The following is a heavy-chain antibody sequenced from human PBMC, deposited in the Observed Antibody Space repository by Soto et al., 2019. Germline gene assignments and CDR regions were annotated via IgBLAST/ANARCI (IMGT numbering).Heavy chain of an antibody. CDR3: ARVEGKFDP. CDR1: SGSISTNKW. CDR2: IYHSGKT. J-gene: IGHJ5*02. Sequence: SETLSLTCAVSSGSISTNKWWSWVRQPPGKGLEWIGEIYHSGKTNYNPSLERRVTISVDKSKNQFSLNLNSVTAADTAVYYCARVEGKFDPWGQGTLVTVSS. V-gene: IGHV4-4*02.